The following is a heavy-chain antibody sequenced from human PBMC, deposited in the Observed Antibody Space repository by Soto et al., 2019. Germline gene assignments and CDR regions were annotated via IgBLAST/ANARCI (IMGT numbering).Heavy chain of an antibody. CDR1: GYTFTSYG. Sequence: QVQLVQSGAEVKKPGASVKVSCKASGYTFTSYGISWVRQAPGQGLEWMGWISAYNGNTNYAQKLQGRVTMTTDTTTSTAYMELRSLRSDDTAVYYCARDHCISTSCYVGWFDPWGQGTLVTVSS. V-gene: IGHV1-18*01. J-gene: IGHJ5*02. CDR3: ARDHCISTSCYVGWFDP. D-gene: IGHD2-2*01. CDR2: ISAYNGNT.